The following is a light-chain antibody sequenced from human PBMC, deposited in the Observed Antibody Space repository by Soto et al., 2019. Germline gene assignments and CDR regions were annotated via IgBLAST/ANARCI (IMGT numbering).Light chain of an antibody. CDR1: QSISYY. CDR3: QQTYTTPLT. V-gene: IGKV1-39*01. CDR2: GAS. J-gene: IGKJ4*01. Sequence: DIQMTQSPSSLSAYVGDRVNITCRASQSISYYLNWYQQKPGRAPNLLMYGASSLQSVVPSRFTGSGSGTEFTLTITSLQPGDFATYYCQQTYTTPLTFGGGTKVEIK.